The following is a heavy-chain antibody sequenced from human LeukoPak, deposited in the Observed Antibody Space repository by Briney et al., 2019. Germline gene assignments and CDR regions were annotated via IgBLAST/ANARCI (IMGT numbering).Heavy chain of an antibody. CDR2: IIPIFGTA. CDR3: AREGITMVRGEWFDP. J-gene: IGHJ5*02. CDR1: GGTFSSYA. V-gene: IGHV1-69*13. D-gene: IGHD3-10*01. Sequence: ASVKVSCKASGGTFSSYAISWVRQAPGQGLEWMGVIIPIFGTANYAQKFQGRVTITADESTSTAYMELSSLRSEDTAVYYCAREGITMVRGEWFDPWGQGTLVTVSS.